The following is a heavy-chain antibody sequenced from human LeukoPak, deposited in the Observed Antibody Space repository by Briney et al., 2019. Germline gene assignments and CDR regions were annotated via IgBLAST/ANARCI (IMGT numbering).Heavy chain of an antibody. V-gene: IGHV3-23*01. CDR2: ISGSGGGT. CDR1: GFIFSTYA. CDR3: AKGTYNNDFLSAYHNRLDLDY. Sequence: GGSLRLSCAASGFIFSTYAMTWVRQAPGKGLEWVSTISGSGGGTYYAESLKGRITIARDNSRNTLYLQMNSLRADDTALYYCAKGTYNNDFLSAYHNRLDLDYWGQGTLVTVSS. D-gene: IGHD3-3*01. J-gene: IGHJ4*02.